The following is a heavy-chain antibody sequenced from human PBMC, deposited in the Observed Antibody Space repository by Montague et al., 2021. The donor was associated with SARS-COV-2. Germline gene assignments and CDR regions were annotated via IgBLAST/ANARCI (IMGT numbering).Heavy chain of an antibody. J-gene: IGHJ6*02. Sequence: SETLSLTCAVYGGSLSGYYWSWIRQPPETGLEWIGEINHSANTKYNPSLKRPVTISIDTSKNQFSLKMTSVTAADTATYYCASGIYPSGSYYNRYYYGLNIWGPGTTVIVSS. V-gene: IGHV4-34*01. CDR2: INHSANT. CDR3: ASGIYPSGSYYNRYYYGLNI. D-gene: IGHD3-10*01. CDR1: GGSLSGYY.